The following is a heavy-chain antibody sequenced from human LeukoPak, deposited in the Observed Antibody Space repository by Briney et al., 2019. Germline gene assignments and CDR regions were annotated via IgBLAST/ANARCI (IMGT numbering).Heavy chain of an antibody. CDR3: AKDAVAGTFDY. V-gene: IGHV3-7*03. J-gene: IGHJ4*02. CDR1: GFTFCSYW. CDR2: IKKDGSEK. D-gene: IGHD6-19*01. Sequence: EGSLRLSCAASGFTFCSYWMSWVRQAPGKGLEWVANIKKDGSEKYYVDSVKGRFTISRDNSKNTVYLQMNSLRAEDAAVYYCAKDAVAGTFDYWGQGTLVTVSS.